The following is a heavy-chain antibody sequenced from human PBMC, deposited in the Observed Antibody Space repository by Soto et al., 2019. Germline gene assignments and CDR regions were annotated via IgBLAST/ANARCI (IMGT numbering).Heavy chain of an antibody. Sequence: EEQLMESGGGSVQPGGSLRLSCAASGLPFSSYWTHWVRQAPGKGLMWVSRINSDGSSTTYADSVKGRFLISRDNAKNTLYLQMNSLRVEDTGVYFFATMASGYYFDYWGQGTLVTVSP. D-gene: IGHD6-19*01. CDR1: GLPFSSYW. V-gene: IGHV3-74*01. CDR2: INSDGSST. J-gene: IGHJ4*02. CDR3: ATMASGYYFDY.